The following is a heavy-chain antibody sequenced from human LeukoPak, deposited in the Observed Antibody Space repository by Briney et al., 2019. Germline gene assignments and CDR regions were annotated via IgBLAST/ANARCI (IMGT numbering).Heavy chain of an antibody. CDR2: IKQDGSEK. CDR1: GFTFSNYA. J-gene: IGHJ4*02. Sequence: PGGSLRLSCAASGFTFSNYAMSWVRQAPGKGLEWVANIKQDGSEKYYVDSVKGRFTISRDNAKNSLYLQMNSLRAEDTAVYYCARDLTMVRGVSDYWGQGTLVTVSS. D-gene: IGHD3-10*01. V-gene: IGHV3-7*03. CDR3: ARDLTMVRGVSDY.